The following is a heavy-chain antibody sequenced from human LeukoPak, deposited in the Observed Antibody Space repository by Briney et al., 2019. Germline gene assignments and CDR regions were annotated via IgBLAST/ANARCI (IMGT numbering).Heavy chain of an antibody. CDR2: IYSGGST. J-gene: IGHJ4*02. CDR1: GFTFSSYA. V-gene: IGHV3-66*01. D-gene: IGHD3-10*01. CDR3: ALITLLWFGEAIDY. Sequence: PGGSLRLSCAASGFTFSSYAMSWVRQAPGKGLEWVSVIYSGGSTYYADSVKGRFTISRDNSKNTLYLQMNSLRAEDTAVYYCALITLLWFGEAIDYWGQGTLVTVSS.